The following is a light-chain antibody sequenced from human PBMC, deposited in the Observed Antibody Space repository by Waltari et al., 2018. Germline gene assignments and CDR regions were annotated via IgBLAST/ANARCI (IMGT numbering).Light chain of an antibody. Sequence: DIQMTQSPSSLSASVGDRVTISCRASQSISFSLNWYQQKLGQAPRLLIYGASSLQFGVPSKCSGSGSGTEFTLTISGLQPDDIATYYCQQSYTTPLTFGGGTKVEIK. CDR2: GAS. CDR1: QSISFS. V-gene: IGKV1-39*01. CDR3: QQSYTTPLT. J-gene: IGKJ4*01.